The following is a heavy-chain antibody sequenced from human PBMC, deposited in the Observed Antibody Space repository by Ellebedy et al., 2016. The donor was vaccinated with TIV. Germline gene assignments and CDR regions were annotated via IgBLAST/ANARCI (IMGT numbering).Heavy chain of an antibody. V-gene: IGHV1-18*01. Sequence: ASVKVSCKASGYTFTKYGISWVRQAPGQGLEWMGWISGYNGDTNYAQKFQGRVTMTIDTFASTAYMELRSLRSDDTAMYFCARGFYEKFNPWGQGTLVTVPS. J-gene: IGHJ5*02. CDR3: ARGFYEKFNP. CDR2: ISGYNGDT. D-gene: IGHD2/OR15-2a*01. CDR1: GYTFTKYG.